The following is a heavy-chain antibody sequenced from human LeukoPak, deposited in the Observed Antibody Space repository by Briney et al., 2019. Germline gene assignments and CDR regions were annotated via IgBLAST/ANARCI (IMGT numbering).Heavy chain of an antibody. D-gene: IGHD3-9*01. Sequence: PGGSLRLSCAASGFTFSSYSMNWVRQAPGKGLEWVSYISSSGSTIYYANSVKGRFTISRDNAKNSLYLQMNSLRAEDTAVYYCARGILRSPGFDYWGQGTLVTVSS. J-gene: IGHJ4*02. V-gene: IGHV3-48*04. CDR1: GFTFSSYS. CDR3: ARGILRSPGFDY. CDR2: ISSSGSTI.